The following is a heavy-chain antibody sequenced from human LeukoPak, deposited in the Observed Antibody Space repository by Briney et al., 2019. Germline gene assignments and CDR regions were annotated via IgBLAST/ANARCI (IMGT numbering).Heavy chain of an antibody. CDR1: GFTFSSYG. D-gene: IGHD3-22*01. CDR3: ARDLYDSSGYYNWFDP. V-gene: IGHV3-30*03. J-gene: IGHJ5*02. Sequence: GGSLRLSCAASGFTFSSYGMHWVRQAPGKGLEWVAVISYDGSNKYYADSVKGRFTISRHNSKNTLYLQMNSLRAEDTAVYYCARDLYDSSGYYNWFDPWGQGTLVTVSS. CDR2: ISYDGSNK.